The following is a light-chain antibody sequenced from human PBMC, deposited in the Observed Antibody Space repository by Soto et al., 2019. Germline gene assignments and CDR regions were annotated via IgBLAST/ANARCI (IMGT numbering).Light chain of an antibody. CDR1: SSDVGGYNY. V-gene: IGLV2-8*01. J-gene: IGLJ1*01. Sequence: QSALAQPPSASGSPGQSVTISCTGTSSDVGGYNYVSWYQQHPGKVPKLMIYEVNKRPSGVPDRFSGSKSGNTASLTVSGLQAEDEADYYCSSFTSRFTFVFGTGTKVTVL. CDR3: SSFTSRFTFV. CDR2: EVN.